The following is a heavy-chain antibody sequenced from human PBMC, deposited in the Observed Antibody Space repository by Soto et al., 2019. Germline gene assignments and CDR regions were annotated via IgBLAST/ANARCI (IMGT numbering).Heavy chain of an antibody. J-gene: IGHJ4*02. CDR2: TYYSGGT. D-gene: IGHD3-16*01. V-gene: IGHV4-31*03. CDR3: GRESSSTVGGLDY. CDR1: GGSITSIPYY. Sequence: QVQLQESGPGLVKPSQTLSLTCTVSGGSITSIPYYWSWIRQHPGKGLEWIGYTYYSGGTYYNPSLRSRVAISIDTSKNHFSLQLTSVTAADTAVYYCGRESSSTVGGLDYWGQGILVTVSS.